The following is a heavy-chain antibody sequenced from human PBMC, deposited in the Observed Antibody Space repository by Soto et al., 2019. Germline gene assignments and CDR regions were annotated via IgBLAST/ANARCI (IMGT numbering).Heavy chain of an antibody. J-gene: IGHJ5*02. CDR2: MNPGSGDT. Sequence: RASVKVSFKASGYSFTNTDVSWVRQATGQGPEWMGWMNPGSGDTGYAQKFQGRVTMTRDISIATAYMELSSLRSDDTAIYYCARMATFGSLNWFDPWGQGTLVTVSS. CDR3: ARMATFGSLNWFDP. CDR1: GYSFTNTD. D-gene: IGHD3-16*01. V-gene: IGHV1-8*01.